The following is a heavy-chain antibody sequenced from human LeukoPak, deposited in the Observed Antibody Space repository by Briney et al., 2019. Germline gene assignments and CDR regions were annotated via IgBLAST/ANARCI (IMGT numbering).Heavy chain of an antibody. Sequence: GGSLRLSCAASGFTFSDYYMSWIRQAPGKGLEWVSYISSSGSTIYYADSVKGRFTISRDNAKNSLFLQMNSLTAEDTAIYFCARGGFNCSTATCFPNWFDPWGQGTLVTVSS. D-gene: IGHD2-2*01. V-gene: IGHV3-11*01. CDR3: ARGGFNCSTATCFPNWFDP. CDR1: GFTFSDYY. J-gene: IGHJ5*02. CDR2: ISSSGSTI.